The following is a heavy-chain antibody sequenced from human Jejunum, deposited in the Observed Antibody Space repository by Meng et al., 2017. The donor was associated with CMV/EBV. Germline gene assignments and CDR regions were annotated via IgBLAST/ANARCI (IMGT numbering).Heavy chain of an antibody. D-gene: IGHD2-21*01. Sequence: CGASGFALTNYWMGWVRQGPGKGLEWVANIKQDGGEKNYADSVKGRFSVFRDNANNSLYLQMNYLGVDDTAVYFCAAYMKEAFDLWGQGTMVTVSS. J-gene: IGHJ3*01. CDR1: GFALTNYW. CDR2: IKQDGGEK. V-gene: IGHV3-7*01. CDR3: AAYMKEAFDL.